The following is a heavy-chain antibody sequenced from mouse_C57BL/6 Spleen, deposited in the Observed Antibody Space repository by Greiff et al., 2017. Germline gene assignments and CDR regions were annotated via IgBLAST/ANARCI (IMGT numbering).Heavy chain of an antibody. CDR1: GFTFSDYG. D-gene: IGHD1-1*01. CDR2: ISSGSSTI. J-gene: IGHJ3*01. Sequence: EVNLVESGGGLVKPGGSLKLSCAASGFTFSDYGMHWVRQAPEKGLEWVAYISSGSSTIYYAATVKGRFTISRDNAKNTLFLQMTSLRSEDTAMYYCARNYYGSSFWFAYWGQGTLVTVSA. CDR3: ARNYYGSSFWFAY. V-gene: IGHV5-17*01.